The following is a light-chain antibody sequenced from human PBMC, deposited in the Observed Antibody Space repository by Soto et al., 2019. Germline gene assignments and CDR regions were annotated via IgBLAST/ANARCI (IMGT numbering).Light chain of an antibody. Sequence: DIQMTQSPSSLSASVGDRVTITCRASQGISNYLAWYQQKPGKVPKLLIYSASTLQSGVPSRFSVSGSGTDFTLTISSLEPEDVATYYCQHYNNAPYTFGQGTKLEIK. CDR1: QGISNY. J-gene: IGKJ2*01. CDR3: QHYNNAPYT. V-gene: IGKV1-27*01. CDR2: SAS.